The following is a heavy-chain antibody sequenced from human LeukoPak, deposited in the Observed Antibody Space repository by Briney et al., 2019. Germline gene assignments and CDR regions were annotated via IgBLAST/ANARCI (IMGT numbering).Heavy chain of an antibody. CDR1: GFTFSSYS. D-gene: IGHD6-19*01. Sequence: GGSLRLSCAASGFTFSSYSNNWVRQAPGKGLEWGSYISGGSGYIYYADSVKGRFTISRDNAKNSLYLQMNSLRAEDTAVYYCARAIAVAEGYWGQGTLVTVSS. J-gene: IGHJ4*02. V-gene: IGHV3-21*01. CDR2: ISGGSGYI. CDR3: ARAIAVAEGY.